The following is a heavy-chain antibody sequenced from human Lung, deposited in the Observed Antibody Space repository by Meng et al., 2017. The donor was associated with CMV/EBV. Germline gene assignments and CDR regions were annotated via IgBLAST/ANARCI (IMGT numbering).Heavy chain of an antibody. D-gene: IGHD2-21*01. J-gene: IGHJ5*02. Sequence: GYTFTGYYMHWVRQAPGQGLEWMGWINPNSGGTNYTQKFQGRVTMTRDTSISTAYMELSRLRSDDTAVYYCAREYCGGDCYSNWFDPWGQGTLVTVSS. V-gene: IGHV1-2*02. CDR3: AREYCGGDCYSNWFDP. CDR2: INPNSGGT. CDR1: GYTFTGYY.